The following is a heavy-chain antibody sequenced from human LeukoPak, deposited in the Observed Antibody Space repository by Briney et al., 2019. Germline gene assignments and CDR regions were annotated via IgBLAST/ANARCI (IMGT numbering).Heavy chain of an antibody. D-gene: IGHD3-22*01. V-gene: IGHV3-7*01. CDR3: ASGSCFKCGYYDSSGRKGLDY. J-gene: IGHJ4*02. CDR1: GFTFSSYW. Sequence: PGGSLRLSCAASGFTFSSYWMSWVRQAPGKGLEWVANIKQDGSEKYYVDSVKGRFTISRDNAKNSLYLQMNSLRAEDTAVYYCASGSCFKCGYYDSSGRKGLDYWGQGTLVTVSS. CDR2: IKQDGSEK.